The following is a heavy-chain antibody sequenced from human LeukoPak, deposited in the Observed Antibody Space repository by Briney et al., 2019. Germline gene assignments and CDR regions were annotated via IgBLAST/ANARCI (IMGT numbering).Heavy chain of an antibody. D-gene: IGHD5-24*01. CDR3: VKDEARWLHHVFDY. V-gene: IGHV1-69*13. CDR1: GGTFISYA. Sequence: ASVKVSCKASGGTFISYAISWVRQAPGQGLEWMGGIIPIFGTANYAQKFQGRVTITADESTSTAYMELSSLRSEDTAVYYCVKDEARWLHHVFDYWGQGTLVTVSS. J-gene: IGHJ4*02. CDR2: IIPIFGTA.